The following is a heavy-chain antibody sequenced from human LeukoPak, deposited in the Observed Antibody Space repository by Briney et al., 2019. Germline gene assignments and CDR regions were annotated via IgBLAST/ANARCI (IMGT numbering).Heavy chain of an antibody. J-gene: IGHJ3*02. V-gene: IGHV4-4*07. CDR2: IYTRGST. Sequence: SETLPLTCTVSGGSINNYYWSWIRQPAGKGLEWIGRIYTRGSTNYNPSLKSRVTMSVDTSKNQFSLKLSSVTAADTAVYYCARGRYCSADICSGGDAFDIWAKGQWSPSLQ. CDR3: ARGRYCSADICSGGDAFDI. D-gene: IGHD2-15*01. CDR1: GGSINNYY.